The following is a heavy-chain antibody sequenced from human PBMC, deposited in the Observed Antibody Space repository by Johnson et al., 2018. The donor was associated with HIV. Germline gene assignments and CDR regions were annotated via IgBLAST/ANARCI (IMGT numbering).Heavy chain of an antibody. J-gene: IGHJ3*02. CDR2: INSDGRGT. CDR3: AKSWAYSSSWYGGFDAFDI. CDR1: GFTFSTYW. Sequence: VQLVESGGGVVQPGGSLRLSCAASGFTFSTYWMHWVRQPPGKGLVWVSRINSDGRGTSYAASVKGRFTISSDNAKNSLYLQMNSLRAEDTALYYCAKSWAYSSSWYGGFDAFDIWGQGTMVTVSS. D-gene: IGHD6-13*01. V-gene: IGHV3-74*02.